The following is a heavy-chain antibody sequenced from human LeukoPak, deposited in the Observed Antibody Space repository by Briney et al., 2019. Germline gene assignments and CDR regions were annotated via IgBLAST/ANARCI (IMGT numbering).Heavy chain of an antibody. CDR3: ARDMGVVPAASRYGLPGY. D-gene: IGHD2-2*01. J-gene: IGHJ4*02. CDR2: ISAYNGNT. CDR1: GYTFTSYG. V-gene: IGHV1-18*01. Sequence: ASVKVSCKASGYTFTSYGISWVRQAPGQGLEWMGWISAYNGNTNYAQKLQGRVTMTTDTSTSTAYMELRSLRSDDTAVYYCARDMGVVPAASRYGLPGYWGQGTLVTVSS.